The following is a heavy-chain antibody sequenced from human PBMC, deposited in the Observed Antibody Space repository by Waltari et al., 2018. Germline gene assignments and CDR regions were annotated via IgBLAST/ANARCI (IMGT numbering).Heavy chain of an antibody. V-gene: IGHV3-74*01. CDR1: GFRFGDYW. J-gene: IGHJ4*02. CDR2: INVDGGYI. D-gene: IGHD5-12*01. CDR3: ARKAGSGYPYGPFYYDN. Sequence: EVHLAESGGGVVQPGGSLRLSCTGPGFRFGDYWMHWFRQAPGKGREWVSRINVDGGYISYGDSVKGRFTISRDNAKNTVFLQLNSLRADDTAVYFCARKAGSGYPYGPFYYDNWGQGTLVTVSS.